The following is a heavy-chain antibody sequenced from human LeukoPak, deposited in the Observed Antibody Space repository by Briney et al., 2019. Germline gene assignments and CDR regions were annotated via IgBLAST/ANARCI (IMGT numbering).Heavy chain of an antibody. CDR3: AREGGGSYLYY. CDR2: IYTDGST. V-gene: IGHV4-61*02. Sequence: PSQTLSLTCTVSGGSISSVSYYWSWIREPAGKGLEWIGRIYTDGSTEYNPSLKSRVTVSVDTSKNQFSLKLSSVTAADTAVYYCAREGGGSYLYYWGQGTLVTVSS. CDR1: GGSISSVSYY. D-gene: IGHD3-16*01. J-gene: IGHJ4*02.